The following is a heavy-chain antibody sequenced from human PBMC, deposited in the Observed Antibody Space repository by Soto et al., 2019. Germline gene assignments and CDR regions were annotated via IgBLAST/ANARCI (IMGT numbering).Heavy chain of an antibody. CDR2: IYYDGST. V-gene: IGHV4-59*01. CDR1: GGSISTYY. D-gene: IGHD6-13*01. Sequence: PSETLSLTCTVSGGSISTYYWSWIRQPPGKGLEWIGYIYYDGSTSYNPSLRSRVTISVDTSKNQFSLILSSVTAADTAVYYCASERVRSSSQGYYYVMDVWGQGTTVTVSS. J-gene: IGHJ6*02. CDR3: ASERVRSSSQGYYYVMDV.